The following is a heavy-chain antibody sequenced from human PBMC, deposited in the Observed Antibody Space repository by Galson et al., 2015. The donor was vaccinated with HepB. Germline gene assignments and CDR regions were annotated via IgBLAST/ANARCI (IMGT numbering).Heavy chain of an antibody. J-gene: IGHJ4*02. D-gene: IGHD1-1*01. CDR3: ARDWNY. CDR2: ISYDGSNK. Sequence: SLRLSCAASGFTFSSYAMHWVRQAPGKGLEWVAVISYDGSNKYYADSVKGRFTISRDNSKNTLYLQMNSPRAEDTAVYYCARDWNYWGQGTLVTVSS. V-gene: IGHV3-30-3*01. CDR1: GFTFSSYA.